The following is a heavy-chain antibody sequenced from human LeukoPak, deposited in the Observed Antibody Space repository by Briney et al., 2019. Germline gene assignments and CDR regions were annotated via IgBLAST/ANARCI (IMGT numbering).Heavy chain of an antibody. J-gene: IGHJ4*02. CDR1: GSVSSNF. CDR2: IYSGGDT. Sequence: PGGSLRLSCAASGSVSSNFMSWVRQAPGKGLEWVSVIYSGGDTYYADSVKGRFTISRDNSENMLYLQMNSLRAEDTAVYYCARGISTSGWLDYWGRGTLVTVSS. V-gene: IGHV3-53*01. D-gene: IGHD6-19*01. CDR3: ARGISTSGWLDY.